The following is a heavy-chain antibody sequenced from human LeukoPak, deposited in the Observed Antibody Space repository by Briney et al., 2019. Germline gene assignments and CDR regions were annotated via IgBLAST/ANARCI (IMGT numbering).Heavy chain of an antibody. Sequence: PGRSLRLSCAASGFTFSSYGMHWVRQAPGKGLEWVAVISYDGSNKYYADSVKGRFTISRDNSKNTLYLQMNSLRAEDTAVYYCAKDLTEYSSSSRGDYWGQGTLVTVSS. D-gene: IGHD6-6*01. CDR3: AKDLTEYSSSSRGDY. CDR2: ISYDGSNK. V-gene: IGHV3-30*18. CDR1: GFTFSSYG. J-gene: IGHJ4*02.